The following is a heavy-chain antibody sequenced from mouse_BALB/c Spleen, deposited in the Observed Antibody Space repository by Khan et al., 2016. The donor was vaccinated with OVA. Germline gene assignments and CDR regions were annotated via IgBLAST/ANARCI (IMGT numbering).Heavy chain of an antibody. D-gene: IGHD2-4*01. Sequence: QVQLKQSGPELVKPGASVKISCKTSDYTFTSYDINWVKQRPGQGLEWIGWIYPGDGSSKYNEKLKGKATMTADTSSSTDYMQLTSLTSENSAVYFCAREGLRWCAMDYWGQGTSVTVSS. CDR1: DYTFTSYD. CDR2: IYPGDGSS. J-gene: IGHJ4*01. CDR3: AREGLRWCAMDY. V-gene: IGHV1S56*01.